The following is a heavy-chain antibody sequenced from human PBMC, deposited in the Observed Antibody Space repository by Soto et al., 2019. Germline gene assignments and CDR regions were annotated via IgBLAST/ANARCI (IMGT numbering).Heavy chain of an antibody. D-gene: IGHD2-8*01. Sequence: QVQLEQSGAEVKKPGSSVKVSCKASGGTFRTAAVSWVRQAPGQGLEWMGGIMPVFRTPDYAQKFHGRVTITADESTSTAYMELSGLRSDDKAVYYCARDNDRPQLGGNYYYILDVWGQGTTISVSS. CDR1: GGTFRTAA. J-gene: IGHJ6*02. CDR2: IMPVFRTP. CDR3: ARDNDRPQLGGNYYYILDV. V-gene: IGHV1-69*12.